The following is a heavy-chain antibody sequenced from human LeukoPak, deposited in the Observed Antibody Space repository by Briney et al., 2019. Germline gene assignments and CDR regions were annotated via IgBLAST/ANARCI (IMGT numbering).Heavy chain of an antibody. J-gene: IGHJ4*02. D-gene: IGHD6-13*01. CDR2: IIHSGST. CDR1: GGSFSGYY. CDR3: ARDLYSSSSY. Sequence: SETLSLTCAVYGGSFSGYYWSWIRQPPGKGLEWIGEIIHSGSTNYNPPRKSRVTISVDTSNNQYSLKLTSVTAAATAVYYCARDLYSSSSYWGQGTLVTVSS. V-gene: IGHV4-34*12.